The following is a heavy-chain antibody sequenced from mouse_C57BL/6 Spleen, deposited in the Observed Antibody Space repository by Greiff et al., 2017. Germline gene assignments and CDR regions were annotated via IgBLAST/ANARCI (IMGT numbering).Heavy chain of an antibody. CDR3: AKNRDYYGSMYFDY. Sequence: VQLQQSGPGLVQPSQSLSITCTVSGFSLTSYGVHWVRQSPGKGLEWLGVIWSGGSTDYNAAFMSSLSITKDNSKSQVFFKMNSLQADDTAIYCCAKNRDYYGSMYFDYWGQGTTLTVSS. D-gene: IGHD1-1*01. V-gene: IGHV2-5*01. CDR2: IWSGGST. J-gene: IGHJ2*01. CDR1: GFSLTSYG.